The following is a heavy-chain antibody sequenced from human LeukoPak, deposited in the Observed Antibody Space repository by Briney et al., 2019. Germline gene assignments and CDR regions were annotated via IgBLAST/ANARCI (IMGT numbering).Heavy chain of an antibody. V-gene: IGHV4-59*01. D-gene: IGHD3-10*01. CDR2: VSYSGGT. CDR1: GGSISTYY. J-gene: IGHJ4*02. CDR3: VRGHYGSGTYYSFDY. Sequence: SETLSLTCTVSGGSISTYYWTWIRQPPGKGLEWIGYVSYSGGTNYNPSLKSRVTISVDMSKNQFSLRLNSVTAADTAVYFCVRGHYGSGTYYSFDYWGQGTLVTVSS.